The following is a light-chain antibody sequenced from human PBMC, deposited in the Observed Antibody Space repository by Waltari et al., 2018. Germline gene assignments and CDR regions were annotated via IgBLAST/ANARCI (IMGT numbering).Light chain of an antibody. J-gene: IGKJ2*01. V-gene: IGKV3-15*01. CDR3: LQYKNWPPLYT. CDR1: QSISSN. CDR2: GAS. Sequence: EIVMTQSPATLSVSPGERATLSCRASQSISSNLVWYQHKPGQAPRVLIYGASTRATGIPARFSGSGSGTEFTLTITSLQSEDFAVYYCLQYKNWPPLYTFGKGTKLEI.